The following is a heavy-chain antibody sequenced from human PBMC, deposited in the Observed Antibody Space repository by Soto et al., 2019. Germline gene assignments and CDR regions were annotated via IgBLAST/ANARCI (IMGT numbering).Heavy chain of an antibody. Sequence: ASVKVSCKASGYTFTGYYMHWVRQDPGQGREWMGWINPNSGGTNYAEKFQGRVTMTRDTSSSTAYMELRRLRSYDTAVYYCAKELNDGNGXDPWGQGTLVTXS. CDR1: GYTFTGYY. CDR3: AKELNDGNGXDP. CDR2: INPNSGGT. D-gene: IGHD1-26*01. J-gene: IGHJ5*02. V-gene: IGHV1-2*02.